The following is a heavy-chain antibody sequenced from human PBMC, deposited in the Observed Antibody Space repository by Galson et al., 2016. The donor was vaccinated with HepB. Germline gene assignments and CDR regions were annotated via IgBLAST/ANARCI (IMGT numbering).Heavy chain of an antibody. Sequence: SLRLSCAASGFTFSTYALSWVRQAPGKGLEWVSGINDRGERTYYADSVKGRFTISRDNSKNTVYLQMTSLRADDTGVYYCARGPRGFLRWSSTFDIWGRGTVVTVSS. CDR2: INDRGERT. CDR1: GFTFSTYA. J-gene: IGHJ3*02. D-gene: IGHD3-3*01. CDR3: ARGPRGFLRWSSTFDI. V-gene: IGHV3-23*01.